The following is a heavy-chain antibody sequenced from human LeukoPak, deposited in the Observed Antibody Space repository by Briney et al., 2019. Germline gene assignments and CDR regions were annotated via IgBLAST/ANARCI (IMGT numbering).Heavy chain of an antibody. V-gene: IGHV4-59*01. CDR2: IYDSGST. CDR1: GGSISSYY. CDR3: ARVPRYYYYMDV. Sequence: PSETLSPTCTVSGGSISSYYWSWIRQPPGKGLEWIGYIYDSGSTNYSPSLKSRVTISVDTSKNQFSLKLSFVTAADTAVYYCARVPRYYYYMDVWGKGTTVTVSS. J-gene: IGHJ6*03.